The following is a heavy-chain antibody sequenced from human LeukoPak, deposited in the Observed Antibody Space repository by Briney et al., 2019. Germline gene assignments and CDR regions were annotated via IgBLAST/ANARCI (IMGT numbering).Heavy chain of an antibody. V-gene: IGHV4-4*09. CDR2: IYPSGGT. J-gene: IGHJ5*02. CDR1: GGPIDSYY. Sequence: SETLSLTCTVSGGPIDSYYWSWIRLPPGKGLERIGYIYPSGGTHYNPSLLSRVSMSVDTSKNQFSLKVRSATAADTAVYFCARRIVAGATNSHWFDPWGQGTLVTVSS. D-gene: IGHD2-21*01. CDR3: ARRIVAGATNSHWFDP.